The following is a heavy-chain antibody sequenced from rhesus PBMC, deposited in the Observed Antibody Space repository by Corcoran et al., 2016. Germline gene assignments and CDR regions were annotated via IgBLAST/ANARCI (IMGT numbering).Heavy chain of an antibody. CDR1: GFTFSSYG. Sequence: EVQLVETGGGLVQPGGSLTLSCAASGFTFSSYGMSWVRQAPGKGLEWVSAINSGGGSTYNADSVKGRFTSSRDNSKHTLSLQMNSLRAEDTAVYYCAKEDSGSYYFGGLFDVWGPGVLVTVSS. CDR3: AKEDSGSYYFGGLFDV. V-gene: IGHV3S5*01. J-gene: IGHJ5-1*01. D-gene: IGHD3-16*01. CDR2: INSGGGST.